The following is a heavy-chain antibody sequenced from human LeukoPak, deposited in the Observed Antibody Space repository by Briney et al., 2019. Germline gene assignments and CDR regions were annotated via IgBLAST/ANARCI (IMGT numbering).Heavy chain of an antibody. J-gene: IGHJ4*02. CDR2: ISYDGSNK. CDR1: GFTFSSYG. V-gene: IGHV3-30*18. D-gene: IGHD5-24*01. Sequence: GRSLRLSCAASGFTFSSYGMHWVRQAPGKGLEWGAVISYDGSNKYYADSVKGRFTISRDNSKNTLYLQMNSLRAEDTAVYYCAKILDGYNEDYWGQGTLVTVSS. CDR3: AKILDGYNEDY.